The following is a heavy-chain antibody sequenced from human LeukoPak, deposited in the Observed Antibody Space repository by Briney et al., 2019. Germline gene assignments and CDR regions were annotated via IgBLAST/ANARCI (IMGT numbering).Heavy chain of an antibody. J-gene: IGHJ4*02. Sequence: GGSLRLSCAASGFTFSTYAMHWVRQAPGKGLEWVAVISYDGSNKYYADSMKGRFTISRDNSKNTLYLQMNSLRAEDTAVYYCARFPHPQPIDYWGQGTLVTVSS. CDR3: ARFPHPQPIDY. D-gene: IGHD2-2*01. CDR1: GFTFSTYA. V-gene: IGHV3-30-3*01. CDR2: ISYDGSNK.